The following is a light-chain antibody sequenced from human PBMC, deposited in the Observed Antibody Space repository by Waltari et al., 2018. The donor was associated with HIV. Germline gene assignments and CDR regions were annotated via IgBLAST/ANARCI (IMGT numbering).Light chain of an antibody. CDR1: QNLSSW. V-gene: IGKV1-5*03. CDR3: QQYNTFSS. CDR2: KAS. J-gene: IGKJ1*01. Sequence: IQMTQSHSILYASVSDRVTIPCLDSQNLSSWLAWYQQKPRKAPKLLIFKASSFESGVPSRFSCSGSGTDFTLTISSLQPDDYATYYCQQYNTFSSFGQGTKVEIK.